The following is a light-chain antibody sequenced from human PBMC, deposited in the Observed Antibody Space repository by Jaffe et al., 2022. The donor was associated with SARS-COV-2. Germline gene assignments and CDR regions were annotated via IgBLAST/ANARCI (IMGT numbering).Light chain of an antibody. CDR3: ATWDASLNSPV. CDR2: SND. V-gene: IGLV1-44*01. J-gene: IGLJ2*01. Sequence: QSVLTQPPSASGTPGQRVTISCSGSSSNIGLNTVNWYQQLPGTAPKVLIYSNDQRPSGVPDRFSGSKSGTSASLAISGLQSEDESDYHCATWDASLNSPVFGGGTKLTVL. CDR1: SSNIGLNT.